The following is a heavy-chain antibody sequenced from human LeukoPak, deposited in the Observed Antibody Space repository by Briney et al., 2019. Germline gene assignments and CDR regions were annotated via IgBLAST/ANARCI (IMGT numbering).Heavy chain of an antibody. CDR1: GYTFTSYG. D-gene: IGHD3-10*01. CDR3: ARTRSRYYGSGSPDAFDI. V-gene: IGHV1-18*01. J-gene: IGHJ3*02. CDR2: ISAYNGNT. Sequence: ASVKVSCKASGYTFTSYGISWVRQAPGQGLEWMGWISAYNGNTNYAQKLQGRVTMTTDTSTSTAYMELRSLRSDDTAVYYCARTRSRYYGSGSPDAFDIWGQGTMVTVSS.